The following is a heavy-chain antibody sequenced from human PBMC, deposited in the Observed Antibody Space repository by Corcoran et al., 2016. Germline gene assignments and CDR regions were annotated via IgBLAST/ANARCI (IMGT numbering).Heavy chain of an antibody. Sequence: QLQLQESGPGLVKPSETLSLTCTVSGGSISSSSYYWGWIRQPPGKGLEWIGSIYYSGSTYYNPSLKSRVTISVDTSKNQFSLKLSSVTAADTAGYYCARRDIVVVPAAPRFDYWGQGTLVTVSS. V-gene: IGHV4-39*01. CDR3: ARRDIVVVPAAPRFDY. D-gene: IGHD2-2*01. CDR2: IYYSGST. J-gene: IGHJ4*02. CDR1: GGSISSSSYY.